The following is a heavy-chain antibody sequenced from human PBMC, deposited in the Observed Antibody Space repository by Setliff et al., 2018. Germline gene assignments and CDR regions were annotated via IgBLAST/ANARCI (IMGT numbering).Heavy chain of an antibody. Sequence: PSETLSLTCAVYGGSFSGYYWSWIRQPPGKGLEWIAYMHSSGTTYRNPSLESRVTMSRDTSKNQFSLDLRSVTAADTAVYFCAREVGDVIISSDAFDFWGQGTMVTVSS. D-gene: IGHD3-10*01. J-gene: IGHJ3*01. CDR1: GGSFSGYY. CDR3: AREVGDVIISSDAFDF. V-gene: IGHV4-34*11. CDR2: MHSSGTT.